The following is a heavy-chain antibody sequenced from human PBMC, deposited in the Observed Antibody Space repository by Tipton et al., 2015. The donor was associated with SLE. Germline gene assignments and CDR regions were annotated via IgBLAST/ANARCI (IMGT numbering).Heavy chain of an antibody. CDR2: IYYSGST. J-gene: IGHJ5*02. Sequence: TLSLTCTLSGGSISSSSYYWGWIRQPPGKGLEWIGSIYYSGSTYYNPSLKSRVTISVDTSKNQFSLKLSSVTAAETAVYYCARHSSSWYKDWFDPWGQGTLVTVSS. D-gene: IGHD6-13*01. V-gene: IGHV4-39*01. CDR3: ARHSSSWYKDWFDP. CDR1: GGSISSSSYY.